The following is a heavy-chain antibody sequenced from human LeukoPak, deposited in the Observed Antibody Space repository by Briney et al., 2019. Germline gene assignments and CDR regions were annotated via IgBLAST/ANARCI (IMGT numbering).Heavy chain of an antibody. CDR2: ISAYNGNT. CDR3: ARDDVVVPAAIPYYYYGMDV. J-gene: IGHJ6*02. V-gene: IGHV1-18*01. Sequence: ASVKVSCKASGYTFTSYGISWVRQAPGRGLEWMGWISAYNGNTNYAQKLQGRVTMTTDTSTSTAYMELRSLRSDDTAVYYCARDDVVVPAAIPYYYYGMDVWGQGTTVTVSS. CDR1: GYTFTSYG. D-gene: IGHD2-2*01.